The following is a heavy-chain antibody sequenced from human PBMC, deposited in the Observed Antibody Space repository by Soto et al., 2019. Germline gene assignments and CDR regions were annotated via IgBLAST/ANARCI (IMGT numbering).Heavy chain of an antibody. CDR2: IRSKANSYAT. CDR3: ARRGDYYDSSGDANDV. V-gene: IGHV3-73*01. D-gene: IGHD3-22*01. CDR1: GFTFSGAA. Sequence: LRLSCAASGFTFSGAAIHWVRQASGRGLEWLGRIRSKANSYATTYAASVKGRFTISRDDSKNTAYLQMNSLKTADTAVYYCARRGDYYDSSGDANDVWGQGTMVTVSS. J-gene: IGHJ3*01.